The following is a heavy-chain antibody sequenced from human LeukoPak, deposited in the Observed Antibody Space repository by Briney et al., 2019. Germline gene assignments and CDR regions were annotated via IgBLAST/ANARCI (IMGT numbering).Heavy chain of an antibody. CDR2: IYYSGST. J-gene: IGHJ6*02. Sequence: GSLRLSCAASGFTFSDYYMSWIRQPPGKGLEWIGSIYYSGSTYYNPSLKSRVTISVDTSKNQFSLKLSSVTAADTAVYYCARHSTYYYGMDVWGQGTTVTVSS. CDR3: ARHSTYYYGMDV. V-gene: IGHV4-39*01. CDR1: GFTFSDYY. D-gene: IGHD2/OR15-2a*01.